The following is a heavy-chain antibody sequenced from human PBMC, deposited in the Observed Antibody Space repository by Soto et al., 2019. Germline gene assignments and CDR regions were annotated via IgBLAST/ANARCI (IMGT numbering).Heavy chain of an antibody. V-gene: IGHV4-39*01. J-gene: IGHJ5*02. CDR1: GDSISNSRFY. CDR3: ARDFFDSSGYTTNWFEP. CDR2: IYHTGNA. D-gene: IGHD3-22*01. Sequence: PSETLSLTCSVSGDSISNSRFYWAWIRQPPGEGLEWIGSIYHTGNAYYNPSLKSRVTISVDTSKNQFSLKLTSVTAADAALYYCARDFFDSSGYTTNWFEPWGQGTLVTVSS.